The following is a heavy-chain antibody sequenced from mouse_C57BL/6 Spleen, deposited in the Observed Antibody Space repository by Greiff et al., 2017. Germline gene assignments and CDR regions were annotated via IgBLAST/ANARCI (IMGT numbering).Heavy chain of an antibody. V-gene: IGHV1-69*01. CDR2: IDPSDSYT. CDR3: ARHYSNYGKDYFDY. J-gene: IGHJ2*01. D-gene: IGHD2-5*01. CDR1: GYTFTSYW. Sequence: QVQLKQPGAELVMPGASVKLSCKASGYTFTSYWMHWVKQRPGPGLEWIGEIDPSDSYTNYNQKFKGKSTLTVDKSSSTAYMQLSSLTSEDSAVYYCARHYSNYGKDYFDYWGQGTTLTVSS.